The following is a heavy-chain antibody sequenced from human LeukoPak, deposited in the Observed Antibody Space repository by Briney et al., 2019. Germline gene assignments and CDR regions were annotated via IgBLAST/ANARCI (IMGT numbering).Heavy chain of an antibody. CDR2: ISDSDGST. D-gene: IGHD3-3*01. V-gene: IGHV3-23*01. Sequence: GGSLRLSCAASRFSFTTYAMTWVRQAPGKGVEWVSTISDSDGSTFYADSVKGRFTISRDSSKHTAFLQMNSLRAEDTAVYYCAKDTSENDFWSGYPSLDYWGQGTLVTVSS. J-gene: IGHJ4*02. CDR1: RFSFTTYA. CDR3: AKDTSENDFWSGYPSLDY.